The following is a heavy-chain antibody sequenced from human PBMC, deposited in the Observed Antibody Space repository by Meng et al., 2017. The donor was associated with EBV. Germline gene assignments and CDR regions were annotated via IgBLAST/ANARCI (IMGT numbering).Heavy chain of an antibody. CDR3: VRGPPVGVPGPGDY. J-gene: IGHJ4*02. CDR2: INVGVGYT. Sequence: QVELVQSGAEEKNPGATVKVSCKASGYAFTSYILQWVRQAPGQRLEWMGWINVGVGYTKYSQKFQGRVTISSDTSATTGYMELSSLRSEDTAVYYCVRGPPVGVPGPGDYWGQGTLVTVSS. D-gene: IGHD2-21*01. CDR1: GYAFTSYI. V-gene: IGHV1-3*05.